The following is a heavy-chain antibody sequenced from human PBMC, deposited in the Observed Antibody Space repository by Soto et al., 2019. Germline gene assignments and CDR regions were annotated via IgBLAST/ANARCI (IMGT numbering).Heavy chain of an antibody. CDR2: ISSSSSYI. CDR1: GFTFSSYS. J-gene: IGHJ5*02. CDR3: ARPPQDSSSWYLGPGQAAWFDP. V-gene: IGHV3-21*01. Sequence: GGSLRLSCAASGFTFSSYSVNWVRQAPGKGLEWVSSISSSSSYIYYADSVKGRFTISRDNAKNSLYLQMNSLRAEDTAVYYCARPPQDSSSWYLGPGQAAWFDPWGQGTLVTVS. D-gene: IGHD6-13*01.